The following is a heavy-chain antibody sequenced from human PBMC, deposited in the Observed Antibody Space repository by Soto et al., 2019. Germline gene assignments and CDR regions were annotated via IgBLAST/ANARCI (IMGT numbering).Heavy chain of an antibody. J-gene: IGHJ2*01. CDR3: ARDRRLEYCSGGSCYSRAIDL. V-gene: IGHV4-59*01. CDR2: IYYSGST. D-gene: IGHD2-15*01. Sequence: PETLSLTCTVSGGSIISYYWSWIRQPPGKGLEWIGYIYYSGSTNYNPSLKSRVTISVDTSKNQFSLKLSSVTAADTAVYYCARDRRLEYCSGGSCYSRAIDLWGRGTLVTVSS. CDR1: GGSIISYY.